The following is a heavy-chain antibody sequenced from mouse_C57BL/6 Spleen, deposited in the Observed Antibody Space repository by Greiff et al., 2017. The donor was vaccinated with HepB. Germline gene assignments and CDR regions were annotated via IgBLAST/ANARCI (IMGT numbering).Heavy chain of an antibody. CDR2: IDPSDSYT. CDR1: GYTFTSYW. Sequence: QVQLQQPGAELVKPGASVKLSCKASGYTFTSYWMQWVKQRPGQGLEWIGEIDPSDSYTNYNQKFKGKATLTVDTSSSTAYMQLSSLTSEDSAVYYCARRLTTVDYFDYWCQGTTLTVSS. V-gene: IGHV1-50*01. J-gene: IGHJ2*01. D-gene: IGHD1-1*01. CDR3: ARRLTTVDYFDY.